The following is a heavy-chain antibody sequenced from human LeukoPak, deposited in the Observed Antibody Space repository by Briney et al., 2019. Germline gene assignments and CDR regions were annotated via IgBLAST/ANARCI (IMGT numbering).Heavy chain of an antibody. CDR3: ARGLRDRYGMDV. CDR1: GFTFSSYS. Sequence: GGSLRLSCTASGFTFSSYSMNWVRQAPGKGLVWVSRIKSDESTRDYADFVKGRFTISRDNARNTVYLQINSLIAEDTAVYYCARGLRDRYGMDVWGQGTTVTVSS. CDR2: IKSDESTR. D-gene: IGHD5-12*01. V-gene: IGHV3-74*01. J-gene: IGHJ6*02.